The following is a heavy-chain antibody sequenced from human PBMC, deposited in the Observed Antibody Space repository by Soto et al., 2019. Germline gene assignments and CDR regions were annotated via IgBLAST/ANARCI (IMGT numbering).Heavy chain of an antibody. V-gene: IGHV1-18*01. J-gene: IGHJ4*01. Sequence: ASVKVSCKASGYTFTNYGISWVRQAPGQGLEWMGWISAYNGNTNYAQKLQGRVTMTTDTSTSTAYMELRSLRSDDTAVYYCASSRDYYDSSGYFQLVPDYWG. CDR3: ASSRDYYDSSGYFQLVPDY. CDR2: ISAYNGNT. D-gene: IGHD3-22*01. CDR1: GYTFTNYG.